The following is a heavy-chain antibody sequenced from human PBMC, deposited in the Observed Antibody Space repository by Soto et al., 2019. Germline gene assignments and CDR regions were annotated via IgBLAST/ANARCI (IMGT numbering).Heavy chain of an antibody. V-gene: IGHV4-61*01. CDR1: GGSVSSGSYY. Sequence: QVQLQESGPGLVKPSETLSLTCTVSGGSVSSGSYYWSWIRQPPGKGLEWIGYIYYSGSTNYNPSLKSRVTISVDTSKHQFSLKLSSVTAADTAVYYCASSVPTSYSGYGNQPCYCYMDVWGKGTTVTVSS. D-gene: IGHD5-12*01. CDR2: IYYSGST. CDR3: ASSVPTSYSGYGNQPCYCYMDV. J-gene: IGHJ6*03.